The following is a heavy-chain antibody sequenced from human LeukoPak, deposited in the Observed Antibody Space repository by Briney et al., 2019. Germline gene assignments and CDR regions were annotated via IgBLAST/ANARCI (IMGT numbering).Heavy chain of an antibody. CDR3: AKYYDSSGYYHMDV. D-gene: IGHD3-22*01. V-gene: IGHV3-53*01. Sequence: GGSLRLSCAASGFTVSSNYMSWVRQAPGRGLEWVSVIYSGGSTYYADSVKGRFTISRDNSKNTLYLQMNSLRAEDTAVYYCAKYYDSSGYYHMDVWGKGTTVTVSS. J-gene: IGHJ6*03. CDR2: IYSGGST. CDR1: GFTVSSNY.